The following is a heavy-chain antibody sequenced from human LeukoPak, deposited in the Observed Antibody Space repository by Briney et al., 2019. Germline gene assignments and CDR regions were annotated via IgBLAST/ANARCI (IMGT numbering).Heavy chain of an antibody. D-gene: IGHD2-21*02. CDR2: ISYDGSNK. J-gene: IGHJ4*02. CDR3: ARDDCGPNCYALVDY. CDR1: GFTFTSYA. Sequence: GGSLRLSCAASGFTFTSYAMPWVRQAPGSGLEWVAVISYDGSNKYYADSVKGRFTISRDNSKNTLYLQMSGLRAEDTAVYYCARDDCGPNCYALVDYWGQGTLVTVSS. V-gene: IGHV3-30-3*01.